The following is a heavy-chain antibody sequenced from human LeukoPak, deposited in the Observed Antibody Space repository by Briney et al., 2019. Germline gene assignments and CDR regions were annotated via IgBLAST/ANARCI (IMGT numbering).Heavy chain of an antibody. CDR2: IKQDGSEK. V-gene: IGHV3-7*03. J-gene: IGHJ4*02. D-gene: IGHD2-15*01. Sequence: PGGSLRLSCAASGFTFSSYWMSWARHPPGKGLEWVANIKQDGSEKYYVDSVKGRFTISRDNSKNTLYLQMNSLRAEDAAVYYCAKAPLGRCSGAICYYFDYWGQGTLVTVSS. CDR1: GFTFSSYW. CDR3: AKAPLGRCSGAICYYFDY.